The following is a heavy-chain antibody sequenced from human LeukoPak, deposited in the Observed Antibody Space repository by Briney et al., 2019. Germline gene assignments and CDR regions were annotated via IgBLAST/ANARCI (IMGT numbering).Heavy chain of an antibody. J-gene: IGHJ6*02. D-gene: IGHD2/OR15-2a*01. Sequence: GGSLRLSCLASGFSFNSYTRNWVREAPGKGLEWVSTISPGVSGYTWYAESVKGRFTIYRDNPENSLYLQMDSLRADDTAVYYCVRDVSRRIGMDVWGQGTTVTVSS. CDR3: VRDVSRRIGMDV. V-gene: IGHV3-21*06. CDR2: ISPGVSGYT. CDR1: GFSFNSYT.